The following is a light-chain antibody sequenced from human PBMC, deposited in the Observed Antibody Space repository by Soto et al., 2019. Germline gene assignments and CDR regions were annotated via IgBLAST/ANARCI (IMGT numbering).Light chain of an antibody. V-gene: IGLV2-14*03. CDR2: DVS. CDR1: SSDDGGYNY. CDR3: SSYTSSSTDYV. Sequence: QSALTQPASVSGSPGQSITISCTGTSSDDGGYNYVSWYQQHPGKAPKLMIYDVSDRPSAVSTRFSASKSGNTASLTISGLQAEDEADYYCSSYTSSSTDYVFGTGTKLTVL. J-gene: IGLJ1*01.